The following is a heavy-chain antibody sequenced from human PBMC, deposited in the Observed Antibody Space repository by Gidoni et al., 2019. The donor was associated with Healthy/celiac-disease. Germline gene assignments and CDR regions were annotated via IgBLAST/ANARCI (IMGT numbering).Heavy chain of an antibody. J-gene: IGHJ6*03. Sequence: QVQLVQSGAEVKKPGSSVKVSCKASGGTFSSYAISWVRQAPGQGLEWMGGIIPIFGTANYAQKFQGRVTITADESTSTAYMELSSLRSEDTAVYYCARGPFKLGYCSGGSCYSPYYYMDVWGKGTTVTVSS. CDR1: GGTFSSYA. CDR3: ARGPFKLGYCSGGSCYSPYYYMDV. V-gene: IGHV1-69*01. D-gene: IGHD2-15*01. CDR2: IIPIFGTA.